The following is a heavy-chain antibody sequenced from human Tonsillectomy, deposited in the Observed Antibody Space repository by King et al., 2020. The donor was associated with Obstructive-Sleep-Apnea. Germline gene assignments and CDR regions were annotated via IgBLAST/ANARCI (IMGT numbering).Heavy chain of an antibody. CDR2: MNPNSGST. V-gene: IGHV1-8*01. CDR3: ARGGLYGSGSYYSYYYYGMDV. D-gene: IGHD3-10*01. J-gene: IGHJ6*02. Sequence: VQLVESGAEVKKPGASVKVSCKASGYTFTSYDINWVRQAPGQGLEWRGWMNPNSGSTGYAQKVQGRVTMTRNTSISTAYMGLTSLRSEETAVYYCARGGLYGSGSYYSYYYYGMDVWGQGTTVTVSS. CDR1: GYTFTSYD.